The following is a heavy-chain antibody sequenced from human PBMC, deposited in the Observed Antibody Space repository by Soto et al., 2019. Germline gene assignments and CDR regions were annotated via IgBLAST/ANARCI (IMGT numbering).Heavy chain of an antibody. CDR1: GFTFSNYG. CDR2: ISYDGSIE. CDR3: GRDWVWFGAHPIDT. D-gene: IGHD3-10*01. V-gene: IGHV3-30*03. J-gene: IGHJ5*02. Sequence: QVQLVESGGGVVQPGRSLRLSCAASGFTFSNYGMHWVRQAPGKGLDWVAVISYDGSIEYYLESVKGRFTISRDNSENTVYLKMNRLRTEDTAVYFCGRDWVWFGAHPIDTWGQGTLVTVS.